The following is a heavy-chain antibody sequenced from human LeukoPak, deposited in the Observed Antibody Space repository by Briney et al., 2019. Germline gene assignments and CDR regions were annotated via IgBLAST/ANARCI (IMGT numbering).Heavy chain of an antibody. J-gene: IGHJ4*02. Sequence: GGSLRLSCAASGFTFSSYAMSWARQAPGKGLEWVSAISGSGGSTYYADSVKGRFTISRDNSKNTLYLQMNSLRAEDTAVYYCAKLPRYYDILTGYYLIDYWGQGTLVTVSS. D-gene: IGHD3-9*01. CDR2: ISGSGGST. V-gene: IGHV3-23*01. CDR1: GFTFSSYA. CDR3: AKLPRYYDILTGYYLIDY.